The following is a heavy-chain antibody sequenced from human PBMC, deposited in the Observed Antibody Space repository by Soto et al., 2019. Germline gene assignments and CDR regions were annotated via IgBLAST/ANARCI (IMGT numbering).Heavy chain of an antibody. CDR1: GYTFTSYY. V-gene: IGHV1-46*03. CDR2: INPSGGST. D-gene: IGHD2-2*01. J-gene: IGHJ3*02. Sequence: QVQLVQSGAEVKKPGASVKVSCKASGYTFTSYYMHWVRQAPGQGLEWMGIINPSGGSTSYAQKFQGRVTMTRDTSTSTVYMELSSLRSEETAVYYCASNGYCSSTSCLACDIWGQGTMVTVSS. CDR3: ASNGYCSSTSCLACDI.